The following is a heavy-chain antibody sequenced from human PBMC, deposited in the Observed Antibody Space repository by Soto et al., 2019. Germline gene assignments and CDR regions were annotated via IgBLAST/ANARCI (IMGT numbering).Heavy chain of an antibody. J-gene: IGHJ3*02. CDR1: GGSISSGGYY. D-gene: IGHD3-10*01. CDR2: IYYSGST. Sequence: LCGGSISSGGYYWSWIRQHPGKGLEWIGYIYYSGSTYYNPSLKSRVTISVDTSKNQFSLKLSSVTAADTAVYYCARANGRVRGVPDAFDIWGQGTMVTVSS. V-gene: IGHV4-31*02. CDR3: ARANGRVRGVPDAFDI.